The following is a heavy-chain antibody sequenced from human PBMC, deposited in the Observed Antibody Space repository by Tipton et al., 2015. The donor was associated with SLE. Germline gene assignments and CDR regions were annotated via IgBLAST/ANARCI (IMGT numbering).Heavy chain of an antibody. D-gene: IGHD2-2*01. Sequence: LRLSCTVSGVSISNGDDYWSWIRQPPVKGLEWIGNIYYGGGTYYNPSLESRVTISLDTSKNQFSLKLNSVTAADTAVYYCARSTDQNWFDPWGQGTLVTVSS. CDR2: IYYGGGT. CDR1: GVSISNGDDY. V-gene: IGHV4-31*03. J-gene: IGHJ5*02. CDR3: ARSTDQNWFDP.